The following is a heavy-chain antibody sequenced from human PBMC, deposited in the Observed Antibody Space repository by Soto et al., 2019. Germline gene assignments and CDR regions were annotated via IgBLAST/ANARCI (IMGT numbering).Heavy chain of an antibody. Sequence: QVQLQESGPGLVKPSETLSLTCTVSGGSISSYYWSWIRQPPGKGLEWIGYIYYSGSTNYNPSLKSRGTLSEAXXKXQXXLKLSSVTAADTAVYYCARGAYCSSTRCPPYYFDYWGQGTLVTVSS. CDR2: IYYSGST. J-gene: IGHJ4*02. V-gene: IGHV4-59*01. D-gene: IGHD2-2*01. CDR1: GGSISSYY. CDR3: ARGAYCSSTRCPPYYFDY.